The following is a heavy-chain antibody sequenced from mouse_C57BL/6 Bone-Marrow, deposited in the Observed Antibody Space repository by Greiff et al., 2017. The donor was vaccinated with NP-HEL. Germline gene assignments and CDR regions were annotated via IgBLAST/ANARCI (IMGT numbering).Heavy chain of an antibody. J-gene: IGHJ3*01. V-gene: IGHV1-82*01. Sequence: LQESGPELVKPGASVKISCKASGYAFSSSWMNWVKQRPGKGLEWIGRIYPGAGDTNYNGKFKGKATLTADKSSSTAYMQLSSLTSEDSAVYFCVYDGYLFAYWGQGTLVTVSA. D-gene: IGHD2-3*01. CDR2: IYPGAGDT. CDR1: GYAFSSSW. CDR3: VYDGYLFAY.